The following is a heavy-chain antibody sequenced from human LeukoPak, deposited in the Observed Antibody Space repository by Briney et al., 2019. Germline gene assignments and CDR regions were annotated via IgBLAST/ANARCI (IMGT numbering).Heavy chain of an antibody. Sequence: SETLSLTCTVSGGSISSYYWSWIRQPPGEGLEWIGYIYYSGSTNYNPSLKSRVTISVDTSKNQFSLKLSSVTAADTAVYYCARGRGDPFGSGSQFDYWGQGTLVTVSS. D-gene: IGHD3-10*01. CDR1: GGSISSYY. J-gene: IGHJ4*02. CDR2: IYYSGST. V-gene: IGHV4-59*01. CDR3: ARGRGDPFGSGSQFDY.